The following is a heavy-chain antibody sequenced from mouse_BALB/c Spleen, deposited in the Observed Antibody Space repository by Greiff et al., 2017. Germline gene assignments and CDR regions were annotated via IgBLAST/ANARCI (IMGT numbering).Heavy chain of an antibody. CDR2: ISSGSSTI. D-gene: IGHD1-1*02. CDR1: GFTFSSFG. CDR3: AREVYGPFDY. J-gene: IGHJ2*01. V-gene: IGHV5-17*02. Sequence: EVQRVESGGGLVQPGGSRKLSCAASGFTFSSFGMHWVRQAPEKGLEWVAYISSGSSTIYYADTVKGRFTISRDNPKNTLFLQMTSLRSEDTAMYYCAREVYGPFDYWGQGTTLTVSS.